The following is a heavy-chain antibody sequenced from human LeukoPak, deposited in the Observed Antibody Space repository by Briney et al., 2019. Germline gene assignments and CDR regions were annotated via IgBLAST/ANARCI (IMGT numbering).Heavy chain of an antibody. D-gene: IGHD3-9*01. J-gene: IGHJ6*02. Sequence: GGSPRLSRAGSGFIFSKYNMNWGRPAPGKGLEWSSSITSYISYADSVRGRFTISRDNAKNSVYLQMNSLRAEDTGAYYCARYYHDYTGYMHYGMDVWGQGTTVTVSS. CDR1: GFIFSKYN. CDR2: ITSYI. V-gene: IGHV3-21*01. CDR3: ARYYHDYTGYMHYGMDV.